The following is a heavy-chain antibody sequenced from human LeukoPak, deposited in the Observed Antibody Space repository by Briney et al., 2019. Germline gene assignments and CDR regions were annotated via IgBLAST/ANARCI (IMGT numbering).Heavy chain of an antibody. Sequence: PGGSLRLSCVASGFTFSSYWMSWVRQAPGKGLEWVANIKQDGSEKYYVDSVKGRFTISRDNAKNSLYLQMNSLRAEDTAVYYCASSDFWSGYWGQGTLVTVSS. CDR2: IKQDGSEK. CDR3: ASSDFWSGY. V-gene: IGHV3-7*01. CDR1: GFTFSSYW. J-gene: IGHJ4*02. D-gene: IGHD3-3*01.